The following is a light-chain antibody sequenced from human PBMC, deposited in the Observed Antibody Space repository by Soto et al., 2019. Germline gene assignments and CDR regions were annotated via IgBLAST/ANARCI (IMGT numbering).Light chain of an antibody. J-gene: IGKJ5*01. Sequence: EVVLTQSPVTLSLSSGERATLSCRASQSFRGLLAWYQQKPGQAPRLLIYDASSRATGIPDRFSGSGSGTDFTLTISRLEPEDFAVYYCQQYGSSPVFGQGTRLEIK. CDR1: QSFRGL. V-gene: IGKV3-20*01. CDR2: DAS. CDR3: QQYGSSPV.